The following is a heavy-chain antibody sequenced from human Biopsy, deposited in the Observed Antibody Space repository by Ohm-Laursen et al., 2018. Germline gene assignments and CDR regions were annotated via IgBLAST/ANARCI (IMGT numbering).Heavy chain of an antibody. CDR3: TRGEGSSWFDP. V-gene: IGHV1-69*10. J-gene: IGHJ5*02. Sequence: SVKVSCKASGDSFTSYAIGWVRQAPGQGLEWMGGIIPIPNVATYAQKFQGRITITADESTSTAYIELNSLTSDDTAVYFCTRGEGSSWFDPWGHGTLVTVSS. CDR1: GDSFTSYA. D-gene: IGHD1-26*01. CDR2: IIPIPNVA.